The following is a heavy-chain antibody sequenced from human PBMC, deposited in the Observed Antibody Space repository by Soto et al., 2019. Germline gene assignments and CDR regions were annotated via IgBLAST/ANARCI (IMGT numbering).Heavy chain of an antibody. Sequence: SVKVSCKASGGTFSSYAISWVRQAPGQGLEWMGGIIPIFGTANYAQKFQGRVTITADESTSTAYMELSSLRSEDTAVYYCARGEYCSGGSCYSPDYYYGMDVWGQGTTVT. CDR1: GGTFSSYA. D-gene: IGHD2-15*01. V-gene: IGHV1-69*13. J-gene: IGHJ6*02. CDR2: IIPIFGTA. CDR3: ARGEYCSGGSCYSPDYYYGMDV.